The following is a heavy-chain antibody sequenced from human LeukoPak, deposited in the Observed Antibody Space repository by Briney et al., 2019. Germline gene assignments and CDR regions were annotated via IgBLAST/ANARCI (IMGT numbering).Heavy chain of an antibody. J-gene: IGHJ4*02. Sequence: SETLSLTCTVSGGSISSSSYYWRWIRQPAGKGLEWIGRIHTSGSTNYNPSLKSRVTMSVDTSKNQFSLKLSSVTAADTAVYYCARDQYYYDSSGYLTFDYWGQGTLVTVSS. CDR2: IHTSGST. V-gene: IGHV4-61*02. CDR3: ARDQYYYDSSGYLTFDY. D-gene: IGHD3-22*01. CDR1: GGSISSSSYY.